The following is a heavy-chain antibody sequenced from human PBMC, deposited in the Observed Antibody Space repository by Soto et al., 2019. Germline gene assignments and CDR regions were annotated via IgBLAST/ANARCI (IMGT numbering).Heavy chain of an antibody. Sequence: GASVKVSCKASGYTFTGYYMHWVRQAPGQGLEWMGWINPNSGGTNYAQQFQGRVTMTRDTSISTAYMELSRLKSDDTVMYYCAGDQKGSYYDVWSGSRGMDVWGQGTTVTVSS. CDR2: INPNSGGT. CDR1: GYTFTGYY. V-gene: IGHV1-2*02. J-gene: IGHJ6*02. D-gene: IGHD3-3*01. CDR3: AGDQKGSYYDVWSGSRGMDV.